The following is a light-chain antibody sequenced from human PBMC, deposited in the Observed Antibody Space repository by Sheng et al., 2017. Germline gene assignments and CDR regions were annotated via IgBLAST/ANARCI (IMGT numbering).Light chain of an antibody. CDR3: QQLGSYPLA. J-gene: IGKJ4*01. CDR2: LTS. V-gene: IGKV1-9*01. Sequence: IQLTQSPSSLSASVGDRVTITCRASQGIPSYLAWYQQKPGEAPKLLIYLTSTLQSGVPSRFSGSGSGTDFTLSISSLQPEDFATYYCQQLGSYPLAFGGGTRVEIK. CDR1: QGIPSY.